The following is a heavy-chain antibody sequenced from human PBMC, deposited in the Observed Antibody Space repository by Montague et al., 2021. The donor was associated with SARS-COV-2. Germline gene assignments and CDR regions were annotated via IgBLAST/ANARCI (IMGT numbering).Heavy chain of an antibody. CDR3: ARLRSSSNWYFDL. CDR2: IYYSGST. CDR1: GGSISSGGYY. V-gene: IGHV4-31*03. Sequence: TLSLTCTVSGGSISSGGYYWSWIRQPPGKGLEWIGYIYYSGSTYYNPSLKSRVTISVDTSKNQFSLKLSSVTAADTAVYYCARLRSSSNWYFDLWGRGTPVTVSS. J-gene: IGHJ2*01. D-gene: IGHD6-6*01.